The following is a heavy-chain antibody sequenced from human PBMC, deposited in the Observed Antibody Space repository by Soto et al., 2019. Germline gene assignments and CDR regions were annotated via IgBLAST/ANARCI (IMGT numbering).Heavy chain of an antibody. CDR3: ARESPRDSSGWYHWFDP. D-gene: IGHD6-19*01. V-gene: IGHV3-30-3*01. CDR2: ISYDGSNK. CDR1: GFTFSSYA. Sequence: GGSLRLSCAASGFTFSSYAMHWVRQAPGKGLEWVAVISYDGSNKYYADSVKGRFTISRDNSKNTLYLQMNSLRAEDTAVYYCARESPRDSSGWYHWFDPWGQGTLVTVSS. J-gene: IGHJ5*02.